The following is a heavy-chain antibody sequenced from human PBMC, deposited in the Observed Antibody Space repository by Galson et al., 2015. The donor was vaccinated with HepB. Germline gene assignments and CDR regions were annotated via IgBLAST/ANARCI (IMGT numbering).Heavy chain of an antibody. CDR2: IGELTTDT. CDR1: GFTFRRSG. D-gene: IGHD1-26*01. J-gene: IGHJ4*02. Sequence: SLRLSCAASGFTFRRSGVNWVRQAPGMGLEWVSTIGELTTDTHYADSVKGRFAISRDNSRNTVYLQMTTLRAEDTAIYYCATRETEHFDFWGQGTLVIVSS. V-gene: IGHV3-23*01. CDR3: ATRETEHFDF.